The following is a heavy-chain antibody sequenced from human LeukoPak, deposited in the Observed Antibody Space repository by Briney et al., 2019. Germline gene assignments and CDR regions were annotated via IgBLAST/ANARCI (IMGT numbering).Heavy chain of an antibody. D-gene: IGHD4-23*01. CDR2: IYYSGNT. V-gene: IGHV4-39*07. J-gene: IGHJ5*02. CDR3: ARDRDTTLVTLWFDP. Sequence: PSETLSLTCTVSGGSISSYYWGWIRQPPGKGLKWIGSIYYSGNTYYNPSLKSRVTISVDTSKNQFSLKLTSVTAADTAVYYCARDRDTTLVTLWFDPWGQGTLVTVSS. CDR1: GGSISSYY.